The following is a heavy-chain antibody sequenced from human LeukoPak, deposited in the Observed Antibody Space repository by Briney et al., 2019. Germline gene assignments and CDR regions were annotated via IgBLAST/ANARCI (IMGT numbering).Heavy chain of an antibody. Sequence: GGSLRLSCAASGFTVSSNYMSWVRQAPGKGLEWVSVIYSGGSTYYAVSVKGRFTISRDNSKNTLYLQMNSLRAEDTAVYYCARDFDYGDSAYYFDYWGQGTLVTVSS. CDR3: ARDFDYGDSAYYFDY. CDR2: IYSGGST. CDR1: GFTVSSNY. D-gene: IGHD4-17*01. V-gene: IGHV3-66*02. J-gene: IGHJ4*02.